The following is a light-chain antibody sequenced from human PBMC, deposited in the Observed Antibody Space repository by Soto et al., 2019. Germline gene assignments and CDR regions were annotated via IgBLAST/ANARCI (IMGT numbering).Light chain of an antibody. V-gene: IGLV1-40*01. CDR2: GNS. J-gene: IGLJ1*01. CDR3: QSYDSSLSALYV. Sequence: QSVLTQPPSVSGATGQRITISCTGSSSNIGAGYDVQWYQQLPGTAPKLLIYGNSHRPSGVPDRFSGSKSGTSASLAITGLQTEDEADYYCQSYDSSLSALYVLGTGTKVTVL. CDR1: SSNIGAGYD.